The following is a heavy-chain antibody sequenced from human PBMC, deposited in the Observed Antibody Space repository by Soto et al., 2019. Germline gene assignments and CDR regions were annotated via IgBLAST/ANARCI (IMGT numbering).Heavy chain of an antibody. D-gene: IGHD4-17*01. V-gene: IGHV1-8*01. Sequence: QVQLVQSGAEVKKPGASVKVSCKASGYTFTSYDINWVRQATGQGLEWVGWMSPSRGDTGYAQKFQDRLTMTWDTSISSADMELNSMSSGDTAVYYCARDYGGKSGWFAPWGQGTLVTVSS. CDR2: MSPSRGDT. J-gene: IGHJ5*02. CDR1: GYTFTSYD. CDR3: ARDYGGKSGWFAP.